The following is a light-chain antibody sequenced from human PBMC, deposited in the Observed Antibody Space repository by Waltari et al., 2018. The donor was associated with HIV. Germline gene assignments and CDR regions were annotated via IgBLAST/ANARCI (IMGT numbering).Light chain of an antibody. CDR2: EVS. J-gene: IGLJ2*01. Sequence: QSALTQPASVSGSPGQSITISCTGTSSDVAGSNSVSWYQQHPGKAPKLMIYEVSNRPSGVSNRFSGSKSGNTASLTISGLQAEDEADYYCSSYTSSSTNVVFGGGTKLTVL. CDR3: SSYTSSSTNVV. V-gene: IGLV2-14*01. CDR1: SSDVAGSNS.